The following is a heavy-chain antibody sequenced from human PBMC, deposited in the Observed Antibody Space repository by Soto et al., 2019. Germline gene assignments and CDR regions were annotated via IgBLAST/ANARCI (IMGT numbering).Heavy chain of an antibody. J-gene: IGHJ5*02. CDR2: ISGSNSHI. CDR1: GFIFSNYG. V-gene: IGHV3-21*01. Sequence: EVQLVESGGGLVKPGGSLRLSCAASGFIFSNYGMNLVRQAPGKGLEWVSSISGSNSHIYYVDSVKGRFTISRDNAKDSLYLQMNSLRAEDTAVYYCARDYYGDYPWFDPWGQGTLVTVSS. CDR3: ARDYYGDYPWFDP. D-gene: IGHD4-17*01.